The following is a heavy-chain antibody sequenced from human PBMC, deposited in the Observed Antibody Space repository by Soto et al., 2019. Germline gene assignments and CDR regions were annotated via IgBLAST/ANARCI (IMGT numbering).Heavy chain of an antibody. CDR2: MYFGGSF. Sequence: QTQLQESGPGLVKPSETLSLNCTVSGASVSDGYWSWIRQPPGKGLEWIGFMYFGGSFNYNPSLTSRATISVDTSNTQDCLKLTSVTAADTAVYYCARSYYDSTGFAVGPWGQGTLVTVSS. D-gene: IGHD1-26*01. CDR1: GASVSDGY. CDR3: ARSYYDSTGFAVGP. J-gene: IGHJ5*02. V-gene: IGHV4-59*08.